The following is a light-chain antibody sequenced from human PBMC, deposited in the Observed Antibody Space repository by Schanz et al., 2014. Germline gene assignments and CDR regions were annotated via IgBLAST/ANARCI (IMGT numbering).Light chain of an antibody. CDR3: QQRSNWPRST. CDR1: QSIGHY. J-gene: IGKJ5*01. Sequence: EIVLTQSPATLSLSPGERATLSCRASQSIGHYLAWFQQKPGQAPRLLIYHASNRATAIPARFTGSGSGTDFTLTISSLEPEDFAVYYCQQRSNWPRSTFGQGTRLEIK. V-gene: IGKV3-11*01. CDR2: HAS.